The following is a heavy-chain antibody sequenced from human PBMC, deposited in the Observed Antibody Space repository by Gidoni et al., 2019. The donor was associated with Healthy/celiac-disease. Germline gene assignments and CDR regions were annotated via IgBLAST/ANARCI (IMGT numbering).Heavy chain of an antibody. CDR3: ARDGADPDYYYGMDV. CDR1: GGTFSSYA. D-gene: IGHD1-26*01. Sequence: KKPGSSVKVSCKASGGTFSSYAISWVRQAPGQGLEWMGRIIPILGIANYAQKFQGRVTITADKSTSTAYMELSSLRSEDTAVYYCARDGADPDYYYGMDVWGQGTTVTVSS. J-gene: IGHJ6*02. CDR2: IIPILGIA. V-gene: IGHV1-69*04.